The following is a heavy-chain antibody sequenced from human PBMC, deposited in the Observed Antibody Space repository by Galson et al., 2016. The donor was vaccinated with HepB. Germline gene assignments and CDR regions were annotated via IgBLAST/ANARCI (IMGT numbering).Heavy chain of an antibody. CDR1: GFTFSTYG. CDR3: ARGFAVPGRIDY. V-gene: IGHV3-33*01. CDR2: IWYDGSNK. D-gene: IGHD2-2*01. Sequence: SLRLSCAASGFTFSTYGIHWVRQAPGKGLEWVEVIWYDGSNKYYGDSVKGRFTISRDNSKNTVYLQMNSLRAEDTAVYYCARGFAVPGRIDYWGQGTLVTVSS. J-gene: IGHJ4*02.